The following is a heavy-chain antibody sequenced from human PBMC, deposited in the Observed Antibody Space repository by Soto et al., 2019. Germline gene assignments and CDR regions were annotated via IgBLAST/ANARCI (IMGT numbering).Heavy chain of an antibody. CDR1: GFTFSSYW. J-gene: IGHJ6*02. CDR3: ASDLSGRADV. Sequence: QLVESGGGLVRPGGSLRLSCAASGFTFSSYWMHWVRQAPGKGLVWVSRMNEDGGTTDYADSVKGRFTISRDNAKNTLYLQMNSLRVEDTAVYYCASDLSGRADVWGQGTTVTVSS. D-gene: IGHD3-10*01. V-gene: IGHV3-74*02. CDR2: MNEDGGTT.